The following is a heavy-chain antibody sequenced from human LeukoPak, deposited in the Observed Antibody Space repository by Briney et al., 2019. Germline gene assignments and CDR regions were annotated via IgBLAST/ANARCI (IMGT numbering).Heavy chain of an antibody. D-gene: IGHD2-2*01. CDR1: GFTFSSYS. Sequence: GGSLRLSCAASGFTFSSYSMNWVRQAPGKGLEWVSSISSSSSYIYYADSVKGRFTISRDNAKNSLYLQMNSLRAEDTAVYYCARCAGVVPAAYLDYWGQGTLVTVSS. CDR3: ARCAGVVPAAYLDY. CDR2: ISSSSSYI. J-gene: IGHJ4*02. V-gene: IGHV3-21*01.